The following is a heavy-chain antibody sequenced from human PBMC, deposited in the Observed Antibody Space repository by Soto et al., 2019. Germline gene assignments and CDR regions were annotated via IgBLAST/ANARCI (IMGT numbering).Heavy chain of an antibody. CDR2: INPNSGGT. Sequence: GASVKVSCKASGYTFTGYYMHWVRQAPGQGLEWMGWINPNSGGTNYAQKFQGWVTMTRDTFISTAYMELSRLRSDDTAVYYCATSSDQLVAFDIWGQGTMVTVSS. CDR3: ATSSDQLVAFDI. CDR1: GYTFTGYY. V-gene: IGHV1-2*04. J-gene: IGHJ3*02. D-gene: IGHD6-6*01.